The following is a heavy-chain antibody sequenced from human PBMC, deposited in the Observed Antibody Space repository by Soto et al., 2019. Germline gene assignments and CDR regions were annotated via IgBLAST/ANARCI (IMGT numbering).Heavy chain of an antibody. D-gene: IGHD5-18*01. J-gene: IGHJ6*02. Sequence: GEALKISCKDPRYCTTSSWISWVRHRPGKGLGWMGIIYPGDSDTRYSPSFQGQVTISADKSISTAYLQWSSLKASDTAMYYCARSVDTAHMDVWGQGTTVTVSS. CDR3: ARSVDTAHMDV. V-gene: IGHV5-51*01. CDR1: RYCTTSSW. CDR2: IYPGDSDT.